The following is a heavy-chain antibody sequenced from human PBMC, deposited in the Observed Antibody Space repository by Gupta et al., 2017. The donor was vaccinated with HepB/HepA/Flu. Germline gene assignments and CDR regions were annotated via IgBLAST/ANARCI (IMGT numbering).Heavy chain of an antibody. CDR2: INPNSGGT. CDR3: ARVLRYSSGYFPVGY. V-gene: IGHV1-2*02. CDR1: GYTFTGYY. D-gene: IGHD3-22*01. J-gene: IGHJ4*02. Sequence: QVQLVQSGAEVKKPGASVKVSCKASGYTFTGYYMHWVRQAPGQGLEWMGWINPNSGGTNYEQKGQGRVTMTRDTSISTAYMELSRLRSDDTAVYYCARVLRYSSGYFPVGYGGQGTLVTVSS.